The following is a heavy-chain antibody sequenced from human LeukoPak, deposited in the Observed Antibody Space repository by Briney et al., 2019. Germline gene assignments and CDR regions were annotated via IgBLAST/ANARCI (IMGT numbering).Heavy chain of an antibody. D-gene: IGHD4-17*01. V-gene: IGHV4-61*01. Sequence: SETLSLTCTVSGVSVSSGSYYWSWIRQPPGKGLEWIGYIYYSGTTTNYNPSLKSRVTISVDTSKNQFSLKLSSVTAADTAVYYCARDFDYGDYGGHAFDIWGQGTMVTVSS. J-gene: IGHJ3*02. CDR2: IYYSGTTT. CDR3: ARDFDYGDYGGHAFDI. CDR1: GVSVSSGSYY.